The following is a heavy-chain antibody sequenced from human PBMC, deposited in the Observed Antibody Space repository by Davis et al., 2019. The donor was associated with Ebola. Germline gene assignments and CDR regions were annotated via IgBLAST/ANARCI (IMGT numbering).Heavy chain of an antibody. CDR1: GFTFSSYS. J-gene: IGHJ4*02. Sequence: GESLKISCAASGFTFSSYSMNWVRQAPGKGLEWVSSISSSSSYIYYADSVKGRFTISRNNAKNSLYLQMNRLRAEDTAVYYCARDGTDYDFWSGYISFDYWGQGTLVTVSS. CDR2: ISSSSSYI. V-gene: IGHV3-21*01. CDR3: ARDGTDYDFWSGYISFDY. D-gene: IGHD3-3*01.